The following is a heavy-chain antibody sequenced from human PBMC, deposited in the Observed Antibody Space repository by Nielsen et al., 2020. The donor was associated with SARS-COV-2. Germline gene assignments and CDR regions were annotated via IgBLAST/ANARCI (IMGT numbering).Heavy chain of an antibody. V-gene: IGHV5-10-1*01. Sequence: GESLKISCKGSGYSFTSCWISWVRQMPGKGLEWMGRIDPSDSYTNYSPSFQGHVTISADKSISTAYLQWSSLKASDTAMYYCARHDDHYYDSSGYLNWFDPWGQGTLVTVSS. CDR1: GYSFTSCW. J-gene: IGHJ5*02. CDR2: IDPSDSYT. CDR3: ARHDDHYYDSSGYLNWFDP. D-gene: IGHD3-22*01.